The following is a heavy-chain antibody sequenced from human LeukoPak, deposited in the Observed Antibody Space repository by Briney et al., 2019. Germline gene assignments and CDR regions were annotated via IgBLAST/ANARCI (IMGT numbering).Heavy chain of an antibody. CDR3: ARSPSAVGGSY. CDR1: GYTFTSYA. Sequence: ASVKVSCKASGYTFTSYAIHWVRQAPGQRLEWMGWINAGNGNTKYSQKFQGRVTITRDTSASTAYMELSSLRSEDTAVYYCARSPSAVGGSYWGQGTLVTVSS. D-gene: IGHD1-26*01. V-gene: IGHV1-3*01. CDR2: INAGNGNT. J-gene: IGHJ4*02.